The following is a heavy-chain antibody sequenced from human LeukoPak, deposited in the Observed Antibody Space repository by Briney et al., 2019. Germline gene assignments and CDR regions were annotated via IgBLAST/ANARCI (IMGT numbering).Heavy chain of an antibody. J-gene: IGHJ4*02. CDR3: AKDFTMIVVVTSGGPGIDY. CDR1: GFTFSSYA. D-gene: IGHD3-22*01. V-gene: IGHV3-23*01. CDR2: ISGSGGST. Sequence: GGSLRLSCAASGFTFSSYAMSWVRQAPGKGLEWVSAISGSGGSTDYAYSVKGRFTISRDNSKNTLYLQMNSLRAEDTAVYYCAKDFTMIVVVTSGGPGIDYWGQGTLVAVSS.